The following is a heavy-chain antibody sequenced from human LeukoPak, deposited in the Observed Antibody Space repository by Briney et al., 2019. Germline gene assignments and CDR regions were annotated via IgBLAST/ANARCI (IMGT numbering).Heavy chain of an antibody. CDR1: GGSVSSYY. J-gene: IGHJ3*01. D-gene: IGHD2-2*01. Sequence: PSETLSLTCTVSGGSVSSYYWSWIRQPPGKGLEWIGSIYYSGSTYYNPSLKSRVTISVDTSKNQFSLKLSSVTAADTAVYYCARTVIVVVPAATYGVWGQGTMVTVSS. V-gene: IGHV4-39*07. CDR3: ARTVIVVVPAATYGV. CDR2: IYYSGST.